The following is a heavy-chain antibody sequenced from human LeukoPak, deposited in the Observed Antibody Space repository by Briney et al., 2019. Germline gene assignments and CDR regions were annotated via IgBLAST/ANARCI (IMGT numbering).Heavy chain of an antibody. D-gene: IGHD3-10*01. CDR2: IKQDGSEK. Sequence: GGSLRLSCAASGFTFSDYYMSWIRQAPGKGLEWVANIKQDGSEKYYVDSVKGRFTISRDNSKNSLYLQMSSLRAEDTAVYYCARDSPYSARGQPTDYWGQGTLVTVSS. V-gene: IGHV3-7*01. CDR3: ARDSPYSARGQPTDY. J-gene: IGHJ4*02. CDR1: GFTFSDYY.